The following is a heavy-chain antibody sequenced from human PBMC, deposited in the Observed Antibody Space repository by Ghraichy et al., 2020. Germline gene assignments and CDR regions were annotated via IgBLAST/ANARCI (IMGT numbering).Heavy chain of an antibody. CDR1: GGSISSSSYY. CDR2: IYYSGST. Sequence: SETLSLTCTVSGGSISSSSYYWGWIRQPPGKGLEWIGSIYYSGSTYYNPSLKSRVTISVDTSKNQFSLKLSSVTAADTAVYYCASRYAAAAGTWGYWGQGTLVTVSS. V-gene: IGHV4-39*01. D-gene: IGHD6-13*01. J-gene: IGHJ4*02. CDR3: ASRYAAAAGTWGY.